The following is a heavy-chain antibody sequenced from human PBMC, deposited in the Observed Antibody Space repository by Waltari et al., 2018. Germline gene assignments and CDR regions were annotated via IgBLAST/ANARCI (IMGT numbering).Heavy chain of an antibody. Sequence: QVQLQESGPGLVKPSQTLSLTCTVSGGSISSGGYYWSWIRQHPGKGPEWIGYIYHSGSTYYNPSLKSRVTISVDRSKNQFSLKLSSVTAADTAVYYCARGSSRYSSSWYLGYWGQGTLVTVSS. V-gene: IGHV4-31*03. CDR3: ARGSSRYSSSWYLGY. J-gene: IGHJ4*02. CDR1: GGSISSGGYY. D-gene: IGHD6-13*01. CDR2: IYHSGST.